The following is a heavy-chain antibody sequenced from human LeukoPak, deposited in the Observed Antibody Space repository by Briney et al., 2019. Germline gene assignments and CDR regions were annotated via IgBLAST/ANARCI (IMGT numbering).Heavy chain of an antibody. Sequence: ASVKVSCKASGYTFTGYYMHWVRQAPGQGLEWMGWINPNSGGTNYAQKFQGRVTMTRDTSISTAYMELSRLRSDDTAVYYCARDPTPAIAVAGTGSANPFDYWGQGTLVTVSS. CDR2: INPNSGGT. CDR3: ARDPTPAIAVAGTGSANPFDY. D-gene: IGHD6-19*01. J-gene: IGHJ4*02. CDR1: GYTFTGYY. V-gene: IGHV1-2*02.